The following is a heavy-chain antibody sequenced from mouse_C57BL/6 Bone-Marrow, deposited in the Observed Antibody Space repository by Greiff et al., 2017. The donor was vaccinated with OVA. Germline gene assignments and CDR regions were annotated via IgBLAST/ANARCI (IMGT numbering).Heavy chain of an antibody. V-gene: IGHV1-42*01. Sequence: EVQLVESGPELVKPGASVKISCKASGYSFTGYYMNWVKQSPEKSLEWIGEINPSTGGTTYNQKFKAKATLTVDKSSSTAYMQLKSLTSEDSAVYYCARSGDSSGYFDYWGQGTTLTVSS. J-gene: IGHJ2*01. CDR1: GYSFTGYY. CDR3: ARSGDSSGYFDY. D-gene: IGHD3-2*02. CDR2: INPSTGGT.